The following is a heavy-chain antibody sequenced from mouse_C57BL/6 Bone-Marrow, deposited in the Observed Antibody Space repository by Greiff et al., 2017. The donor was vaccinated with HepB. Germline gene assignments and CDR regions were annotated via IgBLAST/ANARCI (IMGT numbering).Heavy chain of an antibody. CDR2: IHPNSGST. CDR1: GYTFTSYW. Sequence: QVQLKQPGAELVKPGASVKLSCKASGYTFTSYWMHWVKQRPGQGLEWIGMIHPNSGSTNYNEKFKSKAKLTVDKSASTAYMQLSSLTSEDSAVYYCARVIYYDYDGFAYWGQGTLVTVSA. D-gene: IGHD2-4*01. V-gene: IGHV1-64*01. CDR3: ARVIYYDYDGFAY. J-gene: IGHJ3*01.